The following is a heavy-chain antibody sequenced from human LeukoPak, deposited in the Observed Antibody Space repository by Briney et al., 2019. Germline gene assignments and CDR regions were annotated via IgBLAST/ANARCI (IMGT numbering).Heavy chain of an antibody. J-gene: IGHJ4*02. V-gene: IGHV3-21*01. CDR1: GFTFASYS. CDR3: ARVSGRLERQSDLDY. CDR2: ISGDSTYI. Sequence: GGSLRLSCAASGFTFASYSMNXXXXXPGXXXXXXSSISGDSTYIYNAGSVKGRFTISRDNAQASLYLQMISLRADDTAVYYCARVSGRLERQSDLDYWGQGTLVIVSS. D-gene: IGHD1-1*01.